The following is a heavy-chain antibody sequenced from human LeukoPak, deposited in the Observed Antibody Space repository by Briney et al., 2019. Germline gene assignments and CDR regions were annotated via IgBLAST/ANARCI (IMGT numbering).Heavy chain of an antibody. V-gene: IGHV3-30*18. Sequence: RGSLRHSCAASGFTLTSYGMHWVRQAPRKGLEWVAVISYGGSNKYYADSVKGRFTISRDNSKNTLYLQMNSLRAEDTAVYYCAKGGSGWYYTWFDPWGQGTLVTVSS. CDR2: ISYGGSNK. CDR1: GFTLTSYG. D-gene: IGHD6-19*01. J-gene: IGHJ5*02. CDR3: AKGGSGWYYTWFDP.